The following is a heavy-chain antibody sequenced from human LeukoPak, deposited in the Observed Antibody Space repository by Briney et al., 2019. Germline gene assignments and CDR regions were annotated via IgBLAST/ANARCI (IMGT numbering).Heavy chain of an antibody. J-gene: IGHJ6*03. CDR2: IYYSGST. CDR3: ARASTYYYDSSGYYYPHYYYYYMDV. Sequence: PSQTLSLTCTVSGGSISNGDYYWSWIRQPPGKGLEWIGYIYYSGSTNYNPSRKSRVTISVDTSKNQFSLKLSSVTAADTAVYYCARASTYYYDSSGYYYPHYYYYYMDVWGKGTTVTVSS. CDR1: GGSISNGDYY. D-gene: IGHD3-22*01. V-gene: IGHV4-61*08.